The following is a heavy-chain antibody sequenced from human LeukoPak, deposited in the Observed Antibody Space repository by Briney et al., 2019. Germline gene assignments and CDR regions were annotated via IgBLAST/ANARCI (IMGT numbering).Heavy chain of an antibody. V-gene: IGHV3-74*01. CDR2: VNGDGSST. D-gene: IGHD3-3*01. Sequence: GGSLRLSCAASGFTFRSYWMHWVRQAPGKGLVWVSRVNGDGSSTNYADSVKGRFTISRDNAKNTLYLQMNSLRAEDTAVYYCARGYDFSDYWGRGTLVTVSS. CDR3: ARGYDFSDY. CDR1: GFTFRSYW. J-gene: IGHJ4*02.